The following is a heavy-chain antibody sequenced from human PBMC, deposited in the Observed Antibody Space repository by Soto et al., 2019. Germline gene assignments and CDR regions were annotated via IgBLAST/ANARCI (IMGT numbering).Heavy chain of an antibody. V-gene: IGHV4-34*01. CDR2: INHSGST. D-gene: IGHD5-12*01. Sequence: PSETLSLTCAVYGGSFSGYYWSWIRQPPGKGLEWIGEINHSGSTNYNPSLKSRVTISVDTSKNQFSLKLSSVTAADTAVYYCASRPRYRYSGYGSYYYYYYMDVWGKGTTVTVSS. J-gene: IGHJ6*03. CDR3: ASRPRYRYSGYGSYYYYYYMDV. CDR1: GGSFSGYY.